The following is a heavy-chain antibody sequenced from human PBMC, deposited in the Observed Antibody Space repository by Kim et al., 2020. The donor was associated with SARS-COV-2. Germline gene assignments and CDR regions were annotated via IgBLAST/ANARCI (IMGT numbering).Heavy chain of an antibody. D-gene: IGHD3-10*01. J-gene: IGHJ4*02. Sequence: GGSLRLSCAASGFIFCSYAMHWVRQAPGKGLEWVAVISYDGINKYYADSVKGRFTISRDNSKSTLYLQMNSLRAEDTAVYNCARASIPMVRGVISPFDYWGQESLVSLSP. CDR1: GFIFCSYA. CDR3: ARASIPMVRGVISPFDY. CDR2: ISYDGINK. V-gene: IGHV3-30*04.